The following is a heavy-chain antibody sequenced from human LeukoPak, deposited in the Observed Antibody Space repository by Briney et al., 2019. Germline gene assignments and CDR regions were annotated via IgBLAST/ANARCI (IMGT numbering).Heavy chain of an antibody. J-gene: IGHJ4*02. CDR3: AKRGSDYSDYAAKYFDY. CDR1: GFTFSSYA. Sequence: GGSLRLSCAASGFTFSSYAMSWVRQAPGKGLEWVSAISGSGGSTYYADSVKGRFTIPRDNSKNTLYLQMNSLRAEDTAVYYCAKRGSDYSDYAAKYFDYWGQGTLVTVSS. CDR2: ISGSGGST. V-gene: IGHV3-23*01. D-gene: IGHD4-11*01.